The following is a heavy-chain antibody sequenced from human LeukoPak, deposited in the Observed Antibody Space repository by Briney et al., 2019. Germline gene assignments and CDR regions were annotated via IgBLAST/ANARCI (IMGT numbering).Heavy chain of an antibody. CDR1: GFTFDDYA. CDR3: AKGYYYDSSGYYFSGDAFDI. D-gene: IGHD3-22*01. J-gene: IGHJ3*02. CDR2: ISWNSGSI. Sequence: GRSLRLSCAASGFTFDDYAMPWVRQAPGKGLEWVSGISWNSGSIGYADSVKGRVTISRDNAKNSLYLQMNSLRAEDTALYYCAKGYYYDSSGYYFSGDAFDIWGQGTMVTVSS. V-gene: IGHV3-9*01.